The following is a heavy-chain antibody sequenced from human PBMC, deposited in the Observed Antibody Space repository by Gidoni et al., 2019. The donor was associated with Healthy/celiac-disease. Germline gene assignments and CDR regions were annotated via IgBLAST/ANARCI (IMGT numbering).Heavy chain of an antibody. CDR3: ARDVGHYSSLFDH. D-gene: IGHD6-6*01. CDR2: IWYDGSNK. V-gene: IGHV3-33*01. J-gene: IGHJ4*02. CDR1: GFTFSGYG. Sequence: QVQLVESGGGVVQPGRSLRLSCAASGFTFSGYGMHWVRQAPGKGLEWVAVIWYDGSNKYYADSVKGRFTISRDNSKNTLYLQMNSLRAEDTAVYYCARDVGHYSSLFDHWGQGTLVTVSS.